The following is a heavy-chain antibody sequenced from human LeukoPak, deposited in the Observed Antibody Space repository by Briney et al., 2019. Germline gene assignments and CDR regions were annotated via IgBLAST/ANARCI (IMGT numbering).Heavy chain of an antibody. CDR1: GGSISGGGYS. CDR2: IYHSGST. V-gene: IGHV4-30-2*01. Sequence: SETLSLTCAVSGGSISGGGYSWSWIRQPPGKGLEWIGYIYHSGSTYYNPSLKSRVTISVDRSKNQFSLKLSSVTAADTAVYYCARETKSGYYYDSSAKGDYWGQGTLVTVSS. CDR3: ARETKSGYYYDSSAKGDY. D-gene: IGHD3-22*01. J-gene: IGHJ4*02.